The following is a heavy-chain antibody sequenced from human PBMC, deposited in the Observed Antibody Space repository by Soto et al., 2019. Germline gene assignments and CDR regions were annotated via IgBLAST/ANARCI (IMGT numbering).Heavy chain of an antibody. CDR1: GFTFSSYW. CDR3: ARAGPVLRHFDWLLPLDY. D-gene: IGHD3-9*01. J-gene: IGHJ4*02. Sequence: GGSLNLSSAASGFTFSSYWLHWVRQAPGKGLVWVSRINSDGSSTSYADSVKGRFTISRDNAKNTLYLQMNSLRAEDTAVYYCARAGPVLRHFDWLLPLDYWGQGTLVTVSS. V-gene: IGHV3-74*01. CDR2: INSDGSST.